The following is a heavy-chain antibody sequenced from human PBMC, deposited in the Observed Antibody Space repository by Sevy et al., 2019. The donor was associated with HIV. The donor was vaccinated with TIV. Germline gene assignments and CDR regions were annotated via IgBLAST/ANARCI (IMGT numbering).Heavy chain of an antibody. Sequence: GGSLRLSCAASGFTFSSYCMSWVRQAPGKGLEWVANIKQDGSEKYYVDSVKGRFTISRDNAKNSLYLQMNSLRAEDTAVYYCARVPNKYCSGGSCYSGGWFDPWGQGTLVTVSS. CDR1: GFTFSSYC. J-gene: IGHJ5*02. CDR3: ARVPNKYCSGGSCYSGGWFDP. D-gene: IGHD2-15*01. V-gene: IGHV3-7*03. CDR2: IKQDGSEK.